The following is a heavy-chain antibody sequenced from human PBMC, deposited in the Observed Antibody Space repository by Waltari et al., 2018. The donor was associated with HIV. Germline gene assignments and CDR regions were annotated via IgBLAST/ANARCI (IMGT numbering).Heavy chain of an antibody. CDR3: TTDSGPPFDY. Sequence: EVQLVESGGGLVKPGGSLRLSCAASGFTFSNAWMSWVRQAPGKGRGGVGHIKTKTDGGTTDYAAPVKGRFTISRDDAKNTLYLQMNSLKTEDTAVYYCTTDSGPPFDYWGQGTLVTVSS. J-gene: IGHJ4*02. V-gene: IGHV3-15*01. CDR2: IKTKTDGGTT. D-gene: IGHD2-15*01. CDR1: GFTFSNAW.